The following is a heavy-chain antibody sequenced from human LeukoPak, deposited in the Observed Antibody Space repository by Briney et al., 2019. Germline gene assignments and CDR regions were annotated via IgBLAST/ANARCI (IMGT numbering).Heavy chain of an antibody. D-gene: IGHD3-10*01. CDR1: GFTFSSYS. V-gene: IGHV3-21*01. Sequence: SGGSLRLSCAASGFTFSSYSMNWVRQAPGKGLEWVSSISSSSSYIYYADSVKGRFTTSRDNAKNSLYLQMNSLRAEDTAVYYCARAVIRGVIIDYWGQGTLVTVSS. CDR3: ARAVIRGVIIDY. J-gene: IGHJ4*02. CDR2: ISSSSSYI.